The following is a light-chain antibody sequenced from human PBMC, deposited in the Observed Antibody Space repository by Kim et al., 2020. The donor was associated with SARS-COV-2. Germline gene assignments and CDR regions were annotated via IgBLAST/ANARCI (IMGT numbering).Light chain of an antibody. V-gene: IGLV1-40*01. CDR2: ANN. CDR1: SSNIGAGYD. Sequence: RVTIARTGSSSNIGAGYDVHWYQQLPGTAPKLLISANNNRPSGVPDRFSGSRSVTSASLAITGLQAEDEADYYCQSYDSSLSVVVFGGGTQLTVL. J-gene: IGLJ2*01. CDR3: QSYDSSLSVVV.